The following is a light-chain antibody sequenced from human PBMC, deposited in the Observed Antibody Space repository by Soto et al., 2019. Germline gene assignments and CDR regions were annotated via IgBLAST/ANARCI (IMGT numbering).Light chain of an antibody. V-gene: IGKV3-11*01. CDR3: QQRSNWPTVT. J-gene: IGKJ4*01. Sequence: EIVLTQSPATLSLSPGERATLSCRASQSINRHLAWYRQKPGQAPRLLIYDASNRATGIPARFSGSGSGTDFPLTISSLEPEDFGVYYCQQRSNWPTVTFGGGTKVEIK. CDR2: DAS. CDR1: QSINRH.